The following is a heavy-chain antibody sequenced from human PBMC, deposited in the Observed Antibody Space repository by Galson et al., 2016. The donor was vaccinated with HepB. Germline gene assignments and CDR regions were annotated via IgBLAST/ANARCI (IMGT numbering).Heavy chain of an antibody. CDR3: ARVVAVGGNPPFAFDY. D-gene: IGHD1-26*01. CDR2: TSYNGNNK. CDR1: GFTFSSYA. V-gene: IGHV3-30*04. J-gene: IGHJ4*02. Sequence: SLRLSCAASGFTFSSYAMNWVRQAPGKGLEWVAGTSYNGNNKYYIDSVKGRFTISRDDSKNTVYLPMNGLRGDDTAVYYCARVVAVGGNPPFAFDYWGQGTLVTASS.